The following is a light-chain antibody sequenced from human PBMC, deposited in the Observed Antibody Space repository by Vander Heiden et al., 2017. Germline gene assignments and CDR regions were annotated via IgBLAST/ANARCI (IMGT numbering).Light chain of an antibody. Sequence: QSVLTQPPSVSGAPGPRVTISCTGSSSNIGAGYDVHWYQQLPGTAPKLLIFRNSNWPSGVPDRFSGSRSGTSASLAITGLQAEDEADYYCQSFDSSLSVVFGGGTKLTVL. CDR2: RNS. J-gene: IGLJ2*01. V-gene: IGLV1-40*01. CDR3: QSFDSSLSVV. CDR1: SSNIGAGYD.